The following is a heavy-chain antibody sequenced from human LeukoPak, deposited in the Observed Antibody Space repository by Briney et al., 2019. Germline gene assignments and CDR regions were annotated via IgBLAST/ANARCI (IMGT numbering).Heavy chain of an antibody. D-gene: IGHD2-15*01. Sequence: GGSLRLSCAASGFTFSSYGMHWVRQAPGKGLEWVAFIRYDGSNKYYADSVKGRFTISRDNSKTTLYLQMNSRRAEDTAVYYCASIVVVAADAKNDYWGQGTLVTVSS. CDR2: IRYDGSNK. CDR1: GFTFSSYG. V-gene: IGHV3-30*02. J-gene: IGHJ4*02. CDR3: ASIVVVAADAKNDY.